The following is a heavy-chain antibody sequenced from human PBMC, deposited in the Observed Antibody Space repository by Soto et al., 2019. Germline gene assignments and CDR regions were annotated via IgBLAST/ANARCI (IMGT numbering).Heavy chain of an antibody. CDR3: ARAARTNGVIDY. Sequence: ASVKVSCKASGYTFTSYGISWVRQAPGQGLEWMGWISAYNGTTNYAQKLQGRVTMTTDTSTSTAYMELGSLRSDDTAVYYCARAARTNGVIDYWGQGTLVTVSS. CDR2: ISAYNGTT. CDR1: GYTFTSYG. J-gene: IGHJ4*02. V-gene: IGHV1-18*01. D-gene: IGHD2-8*01.